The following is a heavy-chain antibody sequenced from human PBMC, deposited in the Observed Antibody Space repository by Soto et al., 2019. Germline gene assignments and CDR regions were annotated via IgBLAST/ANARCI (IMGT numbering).Heavy chain of an antibody. D-gene: IGHD6-19*01. CDR2: IYWDDDK. CDR1: GFSLSTSGVG. Sequence: QITLKESGPPLVKPTQTLTLTCTFSGFSLSTSGVGVGWIRQPPGKALEWLALIYWDDDKRYSPSLKSRLTITKDTAKNQVVLTMTNMDPVETATYYCAHTLSSGCGDYWGQGTLVTVSS. CDR3: AHTLSSGCGDY. J-gene: IGHJ4*02. V-gene: IGHV2-5*02.